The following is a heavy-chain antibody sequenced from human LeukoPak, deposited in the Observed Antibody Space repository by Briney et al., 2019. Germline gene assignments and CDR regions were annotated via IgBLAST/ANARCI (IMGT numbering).Heavy chain of an antibody. D-gene: IGHD3-16*02. CDR2: ISVSGGST. Sequence: GGSLRLSCAASGFTFGSYAMNWVRQAPGKGLEWASAISVSGGSTYYADSVKGRFTISRDSSKNTLYLQMNNLRAEDTAVYYCAKGAVAFGGVIGNWFDPWGQGTLVTVSS. J-gene: IGHJ5*02. CDR3: AKGAVAFGGVIGNWFDP. V-gene: IGHV3-23*01. CDR1: GFTFGSYA.